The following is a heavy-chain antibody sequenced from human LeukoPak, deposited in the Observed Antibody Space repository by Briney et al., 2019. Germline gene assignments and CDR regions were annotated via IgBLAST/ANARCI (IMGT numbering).Heavy chain of an antibody. CDR2: INSDGSST. CDR1: GFTFSSYW. J-gene: IGHJ4*02. D-gene: IGHD6-13*01. V-gene: IGHV3-74*01. Sequence: GGSLRLSCAASGFTFSSYWMHWVRQAPGKRLVWVSRINSDGSSTSYADSVKGRVNISRDKAKNTLYLQMNSLRAEDTAVYYCIGGPYSIDYWGQGTLVTVSS. CDR3: IGGPYSIDY.